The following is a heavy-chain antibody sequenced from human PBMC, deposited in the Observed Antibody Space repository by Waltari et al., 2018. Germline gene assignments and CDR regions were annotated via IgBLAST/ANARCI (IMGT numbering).Heavy chain of an antibody. CDR3: AKPLLEAGESNFDY. CDR1: GFTFDDYT. D-gene: IGHD6-19*01. CDR2: MSWDCCST. Sequence: EVQLVESGGVVVQPGGSLRLSCAASGFTFDDYTMHWVRQPPGKGLDGFSLMSWDCCSTYYADSVKGRVTISRDNSKNSLYLQMNSLRTEDTALYYCAKPLLEAGESNFDYWGQGTLVTVSS. V-gene: IGHV3-43*01. J-gene: IGHJ4*02.